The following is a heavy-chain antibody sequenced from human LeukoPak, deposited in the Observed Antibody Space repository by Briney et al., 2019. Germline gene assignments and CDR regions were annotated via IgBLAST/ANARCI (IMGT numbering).Heavy chain of an antibody. CDR3: VREVPRTGYWFFDL. J-gene: IGHJ2*01. Sequence: PGGSLRLSCVVSGFTLSSYWMHWVRQAPGKGLVWVSRMNSDGSGITYSDSAKGRFPISRDNGKNTLYLQKRSLGAEGQAVYYCVREVPRTGYWFFDLWGRGTLVSVSS. CDR2: MNSDGSGI. CDR1: GFTLSSYW. V-gene: IGHV3-74*01.